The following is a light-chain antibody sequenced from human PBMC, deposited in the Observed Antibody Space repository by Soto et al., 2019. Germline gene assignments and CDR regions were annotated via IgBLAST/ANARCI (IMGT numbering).Light chain of an antibody. CDR2: DNN. J-gene: IGLJ2*01. CDR1: SSNIGNNY. CDR3: ATWDGSLPGEV. V-gene: IGLV1-51*01. Sequence: QSVLTQSPSVSAAPGQQVTISCSGSSSNIGNNYVSWYQQLPGTAPKLLIYDNNKRPSGIPDRFSGSKSGTSGTLDIPGLQTGYEADYYCATWDGSLPGEVFGGGTKLTVL.